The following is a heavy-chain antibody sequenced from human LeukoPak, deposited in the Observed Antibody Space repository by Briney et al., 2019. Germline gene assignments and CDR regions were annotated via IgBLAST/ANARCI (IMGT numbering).Heavy chain of an antibody. Sequence: ASVKVSCKASGYTFTSYGISWVRQAPGQGLEWMGWISAYNGNTNYAQKLQGRVTMTTDTSTSTAYMELRSLRSDDTAVYYCARDYGGNSEGSLEDYWGQGTLVTVSS. CDR3: ARDYGGNSEGSLEDY. CDR2: ISAYNGNT. J-gene: IGHJ4*02. D-gene: IGHD4-23*01. CDR1: GYTFTSYG. V-gene: IGHV1-18*01.